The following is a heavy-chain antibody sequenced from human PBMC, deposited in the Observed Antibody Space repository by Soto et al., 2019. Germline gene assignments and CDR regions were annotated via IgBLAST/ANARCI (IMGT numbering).Heavy chain of an antibody. CDR3: ARGTPVTTYFFAS. CDR1: GGTSSSES. Sequence: QVQLVQSGAEVKKPGSSVKVSCKASGGTSSSESISWLRQAPGQGLEWMGRIIPMFGIAKYPQRFQDRVTITADRSSHTAYMELSSLRSDDTAVYFCARGTPVTTYFFASWGQGTLVTVSS. CDR2: IIPMFGIA. J-gene: IGHJ5*01. V-gene: IGHV1-69*02. D-gene: IGHD4-17*01.